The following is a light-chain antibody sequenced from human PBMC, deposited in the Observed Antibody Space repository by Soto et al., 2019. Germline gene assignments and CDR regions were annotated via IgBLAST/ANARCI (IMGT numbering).Light chain of an antibody. CDR3: QAYSPYSWT. J-gene: IGKJ1*01. Sequence: DIQMTQSPSSLSASVGDPFTITGMASESISSWLAWYQEKPGKAANLLIYDAYSLESGVPSRFSGSGSGTEFTLTISSLQPDDFATYYCQAYSPYSWTVGQGTQVDIK. V-gene: IGKV1-5*01. CDR2: DAY. CDR1: ESISSW.